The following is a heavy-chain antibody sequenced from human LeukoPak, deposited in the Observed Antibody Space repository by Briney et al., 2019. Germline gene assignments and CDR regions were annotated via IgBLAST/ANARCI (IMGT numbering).Heavy chain of an antibody. CDR3: ATLPLAARPYSGDY. D-gene: IGHD6-6*01. Sequence: SETLSLTCTVSGGSISSYYWSWIRQPPGKGLEWIGYIYYSGSTNYNPSLKSRVTISVDTSKNQFSLKLSSVTAADTAVYYCATLPLAARPYSGDYWGQGTLVTVSS. CDR1: GGSISSYY. V-gene: IGHV4-59*08. J-gene: IGHJ4*02. CDR2: IYYSGST.